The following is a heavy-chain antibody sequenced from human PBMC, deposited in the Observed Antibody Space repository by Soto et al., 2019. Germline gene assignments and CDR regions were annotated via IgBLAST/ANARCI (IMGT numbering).Heavy chain of an antibody. J-gene: IGHJ6*02. CDR1: GGSISSGGYY. CDR3: ARGGYYFSYGMDV. D-gene: IGHD3-10*01. Sequence: SETLSLTCTVSGGSISSGGYYWSWIRQYPGKGLEWIGYIYYSGSTYFSPSLKSRVTISLDTSKSQFSLKLSSVTDADSAVYYCARGGYYFSYGMDVWGQGTMVTVSS. CDR2: IYYSGST. V-gene: IGHV4-31*02.